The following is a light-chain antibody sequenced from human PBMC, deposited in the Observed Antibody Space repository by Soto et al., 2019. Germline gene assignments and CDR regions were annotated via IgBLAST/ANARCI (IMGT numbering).Light chain of an antibody. Sequence: QAVVTQPPSASGTPGQSVTISCSGSRPNIGSNHVYWYQQLPQTAPKLLLFETNQRPSGVPDRFSGSKSGTSASLVIRGLRSEDEADYYCASWDDRLYAVLFGGGTKVTVL. CDR3: ASWDDRLYAVL. J-gene: IGLJ3*02. CDR1: RPNIGSNH. CDR2: ETN. V-gene: IGLV1-47*01.